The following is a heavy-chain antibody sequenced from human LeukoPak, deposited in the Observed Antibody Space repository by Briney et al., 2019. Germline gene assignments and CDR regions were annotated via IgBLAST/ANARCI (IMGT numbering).Heavy chain of an antibody. J-gene: IGHJ4*02. CDR3: ASPLGYCSSTSCQFDY. D-gene: IGHD2-2*01. Sequence: GGSLRLSCAASGFTFSSYAMSWVRQAPGKGLEWVSAISGSGGSTYYADPVKGRFTISRDNSKNTLYLQMNSLRAEDTAVYYCASPLGYCSSTSCQFDYWGQGTLVTVSS. CDR1: GFTFSSYA. V-gene: IGHV3-23*01. CDR2: ISGSGGST.